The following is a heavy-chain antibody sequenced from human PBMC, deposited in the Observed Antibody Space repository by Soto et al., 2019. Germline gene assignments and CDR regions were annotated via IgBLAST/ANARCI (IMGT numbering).Heavy chain of an antibody. CDR1: GFTFSRYA. V-gene: IGHV3-30-3*01. D-gene: IGHD1-26*01. J-gene: IGHJ5*02. CDR2: ISYDGSNK. Sequence: GGSLRLSCAASGFTFSRYAMHWVRQAPGKGLEWVAVISYDGSNKYYADSVKGRFTISRDNSKNTLYLQMNSLRAEDTAVYYCARAAWGGSPLTSWCDPWGQGTLVTVSS. CDR3: ARAAWGGSPLTSWCDP.